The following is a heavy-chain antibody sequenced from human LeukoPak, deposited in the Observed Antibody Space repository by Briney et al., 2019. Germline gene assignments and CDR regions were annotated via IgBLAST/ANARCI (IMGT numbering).Heavy chain of an antibody. V-gene: IGHV1-18*01. CDR2: ISAYNGNT. J-gene: IGHJ4*02. Sequence: ASVKVSCKASGYTXTSYGISWVRQAPGQGLEWMGWISAYNGNTNYAQKVQGRVTMTTDTSTSTAYMELRSLRSDDTAVYYCARMPLRLGQLVYSRIYFDYWGQGTLVTVSS. D-gene: IGHD6-6*01. CDR3: ARMPLRLGQLVYSRIYFDY. CDR1: GYTXTSYG.